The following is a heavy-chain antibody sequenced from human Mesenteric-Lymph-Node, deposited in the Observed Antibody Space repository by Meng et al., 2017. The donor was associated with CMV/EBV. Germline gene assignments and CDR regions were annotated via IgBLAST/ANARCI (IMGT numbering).Heavy chain of an antibody. CDR3: TRDPGYPYYYGMDV. J-gene: IGHJ6*02. CDR2: INIGSSTI. D-gene: IGHD2-15*01. Sequence: GESLKISCAASGFTFKTTSMNWVRQAPGKGLEWVSFINIGSSTIHYADSVKGRFTISRDNAKNSLYLQMNSLRAEDTAVYYCTRDPGYPYYYGMDVWGQGTTVTVSS. V-gene: IGHV3-48*04. CDR1: GFTFKTTS.